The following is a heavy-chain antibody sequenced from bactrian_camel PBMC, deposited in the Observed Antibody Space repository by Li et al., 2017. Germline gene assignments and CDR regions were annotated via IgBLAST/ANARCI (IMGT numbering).Heavy chain of an antibody. D-gene: IGHD4*01. CDR2: LSRASGNF. Sequence: HVQLVESGGDSVQSGGSLRLSCVVSEYTYRTNCLGWFRQVRGKEREVVAALSRASGNFYYADSVMGRFTISQDNTENTVYLQMNNLKPEDSAIYYCAAEVPPHAGGLDYSGTASMNPLCPTRGCWGQGTQVTVS. CDR1: EYTYRTNC. CDR3: AAEVPPHAGGLDYSGTASMNPLCPTRGC. J-gene: IGHJ4*01. V-gene: IGHV3-3*01.